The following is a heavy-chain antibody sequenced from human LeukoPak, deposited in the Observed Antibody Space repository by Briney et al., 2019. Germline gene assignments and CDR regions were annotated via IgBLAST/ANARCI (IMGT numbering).Heavy chain of an antibody. CDR2: ISSDGSTT. CDR1: GFTFRYYW. J-gene: IGHJ4*02. V-gene: IGHV3-74*01. CDR3: ARGTSIAAAGLYYFDY. D-gene: IGHD6-13*01. Sequence: GGSLRLSCAASGFTFRYYWMHWVRQAPGKGLVWVSRISSDGSTTDYLDSVKGRFTISRDNAKNSLYLQMNSLRDEDTAVYYCARGTSIAAAGLYYFDYWGQGTLVTVSS.